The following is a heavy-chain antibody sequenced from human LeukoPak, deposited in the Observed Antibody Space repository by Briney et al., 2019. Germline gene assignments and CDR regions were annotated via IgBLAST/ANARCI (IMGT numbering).Heavy chain of an antibody. V-gene: IGHV4-39*07. D-gene: IGHD2-21*02. J-gene: IGHJ4*02. CDR1: GGSISSYY. CDR3: ARGGGDYEIDY. CDR2: IYYSGST. Sequence: SETLSLTCTVSGGSISSYYWGWIRQPPGKGLEWIGSIYYSGSTYYNPSLKSRVTISVDTSKNQFSLKLSSVTAADTAVYYCARGGGDYEIDYWGQGTLVTVSS.